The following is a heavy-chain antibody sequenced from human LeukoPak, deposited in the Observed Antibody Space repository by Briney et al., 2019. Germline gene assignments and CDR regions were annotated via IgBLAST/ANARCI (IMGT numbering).Heavy chain of an antibody. Sequence: HPGGSLRLSCAASGFTFSSYSMNWVRQAPGRGLEWVSSISSSSSYIYYADEERGRFTISSDNPKNSLYLQMNSLRAEDTAVYYCARDRRELSFYFDYWGQGTLVTVSS. V-gene: IGHV3-21*01. CDR1: GFTFSSYS. CDR3: ARDRRELSFYFDY. CDR2: ISSSSSYI. D-gene: IGHD1-26*01. J-gene: IGHJ4*02.